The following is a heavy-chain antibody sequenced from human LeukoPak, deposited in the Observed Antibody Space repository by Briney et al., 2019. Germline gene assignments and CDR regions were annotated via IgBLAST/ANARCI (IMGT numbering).Heavy chain of an antibody. CDR1: GFAFSSYS. V-gene: IGHV3-21*01. Sequence: PGGSLRLSCAASGFAFSSYSMNWVRQAPGKGLEWVSSISSSSSYIYYADSVKGRFTISRDNAKNSLYLQMNSLRAEDTAVYYCARDSRRYFDYWGQGTLVTVSS. CDR2: ISSSSSYI. CDR3: ARDSRRYFDY. J-gene: IGHJ4*02.